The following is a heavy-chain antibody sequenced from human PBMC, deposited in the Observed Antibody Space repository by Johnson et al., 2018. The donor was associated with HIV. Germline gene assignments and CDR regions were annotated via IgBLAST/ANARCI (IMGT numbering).Heavy chain of an antibody. V-gene: IGHV3-33*08. Sequence: QVQLVESGGGLVQPGGSLRLSCAASGFTFSSMHWDRQAPGKGLEWVAVIWYDGSNKYYADSVKGRFTVSSDNSKNTLYLQMNSMSSEDTAVYYCASGDMPDMGGAFDIWGQGTMVTVSS. J-gene: IGHJ3*02. CDR1: GFTFSS. CDR2: IWYDGSNK. CDR3: ASGDMPDMGGAFDI. D-gene: IGHD2-15*01.